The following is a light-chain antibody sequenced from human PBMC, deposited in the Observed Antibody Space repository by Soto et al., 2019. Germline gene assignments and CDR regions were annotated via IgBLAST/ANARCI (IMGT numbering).Light chain of an antibody. Sequence: EIVLTQSPGTLSLSPGERATLSCRASQSVSITYLAWYQQKPGQPPRLLIYGASSRANGIPVRFSGSGSGTDFTLTISRLEPEDFAVYYCQQYGSSPLITFGQGTRLEIK. V-gene: IGKV3-20*01. CDR3: QQYGSSPLIT. CDR2: GAS. CDR1: QSVSITY. J-gene: IGKJ5*01.